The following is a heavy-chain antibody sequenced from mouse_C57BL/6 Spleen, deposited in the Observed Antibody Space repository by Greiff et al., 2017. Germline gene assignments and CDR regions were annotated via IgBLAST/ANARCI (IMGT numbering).Heavy chain of an antibody. V-gene: IGHV1-52*01. D-gene: IGHD1-1*01. CDR1: GYTFTSYW. CDR3: ARSHYYGSEGFAY. CDR2: IDPSDSET. Sequence: VQLQQPGAELVRPGSSVKLSCKASGYTFTSYWMHWVKQRPIQGLEWIGNIDPSDSETHYNQKFKDKATLTVDKSSSTAYMQLSSLTSEDSAVYYCARSHYYGSEGFAYWGQGTLVTVSA. J-gene: IGHJ3*01.